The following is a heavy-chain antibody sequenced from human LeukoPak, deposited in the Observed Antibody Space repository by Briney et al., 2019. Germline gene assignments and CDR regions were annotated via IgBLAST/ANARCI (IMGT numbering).Heavy chain of an antibody. Sequence: GSRRLYCAASGFTFSSYRMSWVRQAPGERLEWVANIGKDGSKKYYVDAVKGRFTISRDNAKNSLCLQMNSLRAEDTAVYYCARDLPYTPAWDYWGQGTLVTVSS. D-gene: IGHD3-16*01. CDR2: IGKDGSKK. V-gene: IGHV3-7*04. J-gene: IGHJ4*02. CDR3: ARDLPYTPAWDY. CDR1: GFTFSSYR.